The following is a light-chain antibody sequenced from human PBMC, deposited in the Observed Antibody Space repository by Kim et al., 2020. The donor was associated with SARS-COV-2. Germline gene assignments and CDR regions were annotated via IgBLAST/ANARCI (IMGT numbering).Light chain of an antibody. CDR1: QDISKF. CDR3: QQYDNLPVT. Sequence: DIQMTQSPSSLSASVGDRVTITCQASQDISKFLNWFQQKPGKPPKLLIYDASNLETGVPSRFSGSGSATDFTFTISSLQPEDIATYYCQQYDNLPVTLGGGTKVDIK. V-gene: IGKV1-33*01. CDR2: DAS. J-gene: IGKJ4*01.